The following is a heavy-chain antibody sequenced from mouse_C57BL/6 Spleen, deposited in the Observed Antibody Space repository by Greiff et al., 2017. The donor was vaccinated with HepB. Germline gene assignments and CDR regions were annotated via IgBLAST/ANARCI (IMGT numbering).Heavy chain of an antibody. Sequence: EVQLQQSGPELVKPGASVKISCKASGYTFTDYYMNWVKQSHGKSLEWIGDINPNNGGTSYNQKFKGKATLTVDKSSSTAYMALRSLTSEDSAVYYCVDGSSRYFDVWGTGTTVTVSS. V-gene: IGHV1-26*01. CDR1: GYTFTDYY. CDR2: INPNNGGT. J-gene: IGHJ1*03. D-gene: IGHD1-1*01. CDR3: VDGSSRYFDV.